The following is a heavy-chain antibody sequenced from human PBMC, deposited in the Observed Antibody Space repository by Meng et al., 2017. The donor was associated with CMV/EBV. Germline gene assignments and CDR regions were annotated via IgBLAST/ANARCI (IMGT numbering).Heavy chain of an antibody. D-gene: IGHD3-10*01. CDR2: ISVSGGST. J-gene: IGHJ5*02. CDR1: GFAVSGNY. Sequence: GGSLRLSCAASGFAVSGNYMSWVRQAPGKGLEWVSAISVSGGSTYYADSVKGRFTISRDNSKNTLYLQMNSLRAEDTAVYYCAGEGYYYRPGWFDPWGQGTLVTVSS. V-gene: IGHV3-23*01. CDR3: AGEGYYYRPGWFDP.